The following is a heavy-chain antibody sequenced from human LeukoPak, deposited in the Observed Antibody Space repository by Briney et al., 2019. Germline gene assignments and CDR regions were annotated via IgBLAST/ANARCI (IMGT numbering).Heavy chain of an antibody. V-gene: IGHV4-38-2*02. CDR3: ARTGIAAAGDTFDY. D-gene: IGHD6-13*01. Sequence: SETLSLTCTVSGYSITSGYYWGWIRQPPGKGLEWIGSIYHSGSTYYNPSLKSRVTISVDTSKNQFSLKLSSVTAADTAVYYCARTGIAAAGDTFDYWGQGTLVTVSS. CDR2: IYHSGST. J-gene: IGHJ4*02. CDR1: GYSITSGYY.